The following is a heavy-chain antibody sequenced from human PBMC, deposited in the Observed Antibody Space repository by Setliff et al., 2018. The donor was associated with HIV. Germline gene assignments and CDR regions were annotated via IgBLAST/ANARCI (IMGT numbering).Heavy chain of an antibody. D-gene: IGHD2-2*01. CDR3: AKVTSFWFEDY. J-gene: IGHJ4*02. CDR1: GFIVTDYG. V-gene: IGHV3-23*01. Sequence: HPGGSLRLSCAASGFIVTDYGMTWVRQAPGKGLEWVSAIIESGGTFYTDSVKGRFTISRDNSKNTLYLQMNSLRAEDTAVYYCAKVTSFWFEDYWGQGTLVTVSS. CDR2: IIESGGT.